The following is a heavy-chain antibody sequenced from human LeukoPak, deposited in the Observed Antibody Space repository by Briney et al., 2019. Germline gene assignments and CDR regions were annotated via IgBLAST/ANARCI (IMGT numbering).Heavy chain of an antibody. CDR2: TSYDGSNE. V-gene: IGHV3-30*18. J-gene: IGHJ4*02. D-gene: IGHD2-2*01. Sequence: GGSLRLSCAASGFTFSSYGMHWVRQAPGKGLEWVAVTSYDGSNEYYADSVKGRFTISRDNSKNTLYLQMNSLRDEDTAVYYCAKHHCSSISCHGRSSGDFDYWGQGTLVTVSS. CDR1: GFTFSSYG. CDR3: AKHHCSSISCHGRSSGDFDY.